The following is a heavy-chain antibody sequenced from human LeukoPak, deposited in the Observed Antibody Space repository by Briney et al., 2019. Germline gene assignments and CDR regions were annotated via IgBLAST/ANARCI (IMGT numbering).Heavy chain of an antibody. V-gene: IGHV1-18*04. Sequence: ASVKVSCKASGYTFTGYYIHWVRQAPGQGLEWMGWISAYNGNTNYAQKLQGRVTMTTDTSTSTAYMELRSLRSDDTAVYYCAVTFGAVVGATYYFDYWGQGTLVTVSS. CDR1: GYTFTGYY. D-gene: IGHD1-26*01. CDR2: ISAYNGNT. J-gene: IGHJ4*02. CDR3: AVTFGAVVGATYYFDY.